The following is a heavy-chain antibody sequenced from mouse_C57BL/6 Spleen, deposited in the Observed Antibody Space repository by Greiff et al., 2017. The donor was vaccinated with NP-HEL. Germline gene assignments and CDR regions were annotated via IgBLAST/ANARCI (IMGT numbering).Heavy chain of an antibody. D-gene: IGHD1-1*01. Sequence: EVQLVESEGGLVQPGSSMKLSCTASGFTFSDYYMAWVRQVPEKGLEWVANINYDGSSTYYLDSLKSRFIISRDNAKNILYLQMSSLKSEDTATYYCARVDGSSPFAYWGQGTLVTVSA. CDR1: GFTFSDYY. V-gene: IGHV5-16*01. J-gene: IGHJ3*01. CDR2: INYDGSST. CDR3: ARVDGSSPFAY.